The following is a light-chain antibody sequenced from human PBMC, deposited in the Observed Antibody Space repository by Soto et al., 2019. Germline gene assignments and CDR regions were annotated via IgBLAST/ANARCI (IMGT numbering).Light chain of an antibody. Sequence: MMMPQSPATLSVSAGERVTLSCRTSHSVNSHVAWYTQKPGQAPRLLLYGESTRATGIPVRFSGSGFGTEFTLTISSLHSEEFAVYYCQHYKNWPLVGQGTRLEIK. CDR1: HSVNSH. J-gene: IGKJ5*01. CDR3: QHYKNWPL. CDR2: GES. V-gene: IGKV3-15*01.